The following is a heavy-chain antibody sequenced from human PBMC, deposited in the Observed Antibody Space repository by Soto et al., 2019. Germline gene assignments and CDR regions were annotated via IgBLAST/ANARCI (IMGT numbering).Heavy chain of an antibody. J-gene: IGHJ5*02. V-gene: IGHV1-18*01. CDR2: ISPYDGNR. D-gene: IGHD1-26*01. Sequence: QVQVVQSGGEVKKPGASVKVSCKASGYTFINYGITWVRQAPGQGLEWMGWISPYDGNRNYAQKFQGRVTMTRDTSTSTAYMELRSLRADDTAVYYCARDFLVGGTEPNWCDPWGQGTLVTVSS. CDR3: ARDFLVGGTEPNWCDP. CDR1: GYTFINYG.